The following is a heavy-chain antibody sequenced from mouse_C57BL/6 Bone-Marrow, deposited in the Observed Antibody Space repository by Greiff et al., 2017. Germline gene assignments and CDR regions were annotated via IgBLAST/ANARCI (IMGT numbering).Heavy chain of an antibody. J-gene: IGHJ1*03. CDR2: IDPEDGET. Sequence: VQLQQSGAELVKPGASVKLSCTASGFNIKDYYMHWVKQRTEQGLEWIGRIDPEDGETTYAPKFQGKATITADTSSNTAYLQLSSLTSEDTAVYYCASLLRTRYFDVWGTGTTVTVSS. CDR3: ASLLRTRYFDV. CDR1: GFNIKDYY. V-gene: IGHV14-2*01. D-gene: IGHD1-2*01.